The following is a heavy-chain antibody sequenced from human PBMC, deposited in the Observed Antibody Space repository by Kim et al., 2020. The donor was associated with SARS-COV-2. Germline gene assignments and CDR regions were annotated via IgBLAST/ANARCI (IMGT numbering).Heavy chain of an antibody. V-gene: IGHV3-9*01. CDR1: GFTFDDYA. CDR3: AKGGWGGFQH. Sequence: GGSLRLSCAASGFTFDDYAMHWVRQAPGKGLEWVSGISWNSGSIGYADSVKGRFTISRDNAKNSLYLQMNSLRAEDTALYYCAKGGWGGFQHWGQGTLVAVSS. D-gene: IGHD3-16*01. CDR2: ISWNSGSI. J-gene: IGHJ1*01.